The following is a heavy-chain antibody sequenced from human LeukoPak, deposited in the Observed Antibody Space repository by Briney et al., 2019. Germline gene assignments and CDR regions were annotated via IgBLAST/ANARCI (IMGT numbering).Heavy chain of an antibody. V-gene: IGHV1-69*01. CDR2: IIPIFGTA. CDR1: GGTFSSYA. D-gene: IGHD3-10*01. CDR3: ARERDTYYYGSGSYYPSNWFDP. Sequence: SVKVSCKASGGTFSSYAISWVRQGPGQGLEWMGGIIPIFGTANYAQKFQGRVTVTADESTSTAYMELSGLRSEDTAVYYCARERDTYYYGSGSYYPSNWFDPWGQGTLVTVSS. J-gene: IGHJ5*02.